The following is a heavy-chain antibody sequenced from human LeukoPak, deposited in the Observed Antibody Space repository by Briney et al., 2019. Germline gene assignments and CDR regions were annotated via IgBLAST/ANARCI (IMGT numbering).Heavy chain of an antibody. D-gene: IGHD6-19*01. J-gene: IGHJ4*02. Sequence: GESLRLSCTSSGFTFTDYYMSWVRHAPGKGLEWVADIGGSDNFESYGDSVRGRFTVSRDTSRNSVFLQMNSLKVGDTAAYYCARETVAGTFDLWGQGTLVTVSS. CDR1: GFTFTDYY. CDR2: IGGSDNFE. CDR3: ARETVAGTFDL. V-gene: IGHV3-11*01.